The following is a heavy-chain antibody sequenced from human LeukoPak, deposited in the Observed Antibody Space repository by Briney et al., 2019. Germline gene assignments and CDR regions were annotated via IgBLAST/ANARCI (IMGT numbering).Heavy chain of an antibody. V-gene: IGHV1-46*01. Sequence: ASMKVSCKASGYTFTSYYMHWVRQAPGQGLEWMGIINPSGGSTSYAQKFQGRVTMTRDMSTSTVYMELSSLRSEDTAVYYCARDGIAAAGIAAYFDYWGQGTLVSVSS. J-gene: IGHJ4*02. CDR1: GYTFTSYY. D-gene: IGHD6-13*01. CDR3: ARDGIAAAGIAAYFDY. CDR2: INPSGGST.